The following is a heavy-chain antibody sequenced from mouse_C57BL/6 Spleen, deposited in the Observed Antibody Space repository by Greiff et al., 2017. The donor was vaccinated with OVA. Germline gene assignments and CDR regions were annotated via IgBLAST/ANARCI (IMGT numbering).Heavy chain of an antibody. Sequence: EVQLVESGGGLVQPGGSMKLSCVASGFTFSNYWMNWVRQSPEKGLEWVAQIRLKSDNYATHYAESVKGRFTISRDDSKSSVYLQMNNLRAEDTGIYYCAGGTTVGRWYFDVWGTGTTVTVSS. CDR3: AGGTTVGRWYFDV. CDR1: GFTFSNYW. J-gene: IGHJ1*03. D-gene: IGHD1-1*01. V-gene: IGHV6-3*01. CDR2: IRLKSDNYAT.